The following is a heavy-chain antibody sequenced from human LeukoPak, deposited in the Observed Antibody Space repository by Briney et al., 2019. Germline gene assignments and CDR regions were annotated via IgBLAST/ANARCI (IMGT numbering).Heavy chain of an antibody. CDR1: GYTFTSYG. J-gene: IGHJ6*02. V-gene: IGHV1-18*01. CDR3: ARGLRSPDYYYYGIDV. D-gene: IGHD5/OR15-5a*01. CDR2: ISAYNGNT. Sequence: ASVKVSCKASGYTFTSYGISWVRQAPGQGLEWMGWISAYNGNTNYAQKLQGRVTMTTDTSTSTAYMELRSLRSDDTAVYYCARGLRSPDYYYYGIDVCGQGTTVTVSS.